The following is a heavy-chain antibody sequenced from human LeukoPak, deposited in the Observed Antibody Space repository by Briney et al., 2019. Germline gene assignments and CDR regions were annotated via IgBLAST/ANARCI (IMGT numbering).Heavy chain of an antibody. Sequence: SETLSLTCTVSGVSISSSYYYWSWIRQPPGTGLEWIGSIYYSGNTYYIPSLNSRLTISQDTSNNQFSLTLSSVTAADTAIYYCARDKGHFDVDYWGQGILVTVSS. V-gene: IGHV4-39*07. CDR3: ARDKGHFDVDY. CDR1: GVSISSSYYY. CDR2: IYYSGNT. D-gene: IGHD3-9*01. J-gene: IGHJ4*02.